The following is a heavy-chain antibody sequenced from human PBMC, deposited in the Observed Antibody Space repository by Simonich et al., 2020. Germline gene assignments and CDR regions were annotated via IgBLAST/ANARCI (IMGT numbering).Heavy chain of an antibody. J-gene: IGHJ4*02. CDR1: VFTFSSYW. CDR3: ARNRLDY. Sequence: EVQLVESGGGLVQPGGSLRLSCAAAVFTFSSYWMHLVRQDPGKGLVGVSRINRDGCSTSYADSVKGRFTISRDNAKNTLYLQMNSLRAEDTAVYYCARNRLDYWGQGTLVTVSS. V-gene: IGHV3-74*01. CDR2: INRDGCST.